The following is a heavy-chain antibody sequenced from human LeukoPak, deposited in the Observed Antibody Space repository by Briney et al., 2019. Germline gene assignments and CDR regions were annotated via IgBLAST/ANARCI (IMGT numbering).Heavy chain of an antibody. Sequence: GASVKVSCKASGYTFTSYDINWVRQATGQGLEWMGWMNPNSGNTGYAQKFQGRVTTTRNTSISTAYMELSSLRSEDTAVYYCAIIAAARYGLDYWGQGTLVTVSS. CDR3: AIIAAARYGLDY. J-gene: IGHJ4*02. D-gene: IGHD6-13*01. CDR1: GYTFTSYD. V-gene: IGHV1-8*01. CDR2: MNPNSGNT.